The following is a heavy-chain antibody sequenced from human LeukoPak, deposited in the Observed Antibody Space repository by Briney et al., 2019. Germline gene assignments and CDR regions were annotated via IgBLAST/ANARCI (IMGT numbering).Heavy chain of an antibody. V-gene: IGHV4-59*01. CDR3: ARAATSGYGYGYSRWFDP. CDR1: GGSISNYY. CDR2: IYYSGST. J-gene: IGHJ5*02. Sequence: SETLSLTCSVSGGSISNYYWSWIRQPPGKGLEWIGYIYYSGSTNYNPSLKSRVTISVDTSKNQFSLKLSSVTAADTAVYYCARAATSGYGYGYSRWFDPWGQGTLVTVSS. D-gene: IGHD5-18*01.